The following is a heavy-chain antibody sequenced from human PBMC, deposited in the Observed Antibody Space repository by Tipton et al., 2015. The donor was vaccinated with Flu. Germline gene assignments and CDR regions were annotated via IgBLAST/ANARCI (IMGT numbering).Heavy chain of an antibody. CDR3: ARSGSYHHYYFDL. J-gene: IGHJ2*01. Sequence: TLSLTCTVSGGSLSSYFWSWIRQPAGKGLAWIGRIYPSGNTNYNPSLQSRVTMSVDTSRNQFSLSLTSVTAADAAIYYCARSGSYHHYYFDLWGRGTLVRVSS. D-gene: IGHD1-26*01. CDR2: IYPSGNT. V-gene: IGHV4-4*07. CDR1: GGSLSSYF.